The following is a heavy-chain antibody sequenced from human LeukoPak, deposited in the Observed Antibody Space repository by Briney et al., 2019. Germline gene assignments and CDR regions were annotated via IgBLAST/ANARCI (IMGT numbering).Heavy chain of an antibody. CDR1: GYTFTSYG. CDR3: ARDPNGSGSYYKRPGWFDP. J-gene: IGHJ5*02. D-gene: IGHD3-10*01. Sequence: VASVKVSCKASGYTFTSYGISWVRQAPGQGLEWMGWISAYNGNTNYAQKLQGRVTITRDTSASTAYMELSSLRSEDTAVYYCARDPNGSGSYYKRPGWFDPWGQGTLVTVSS. V-gene: IGHV1-18*01. CDR2: ISAYNGNT.